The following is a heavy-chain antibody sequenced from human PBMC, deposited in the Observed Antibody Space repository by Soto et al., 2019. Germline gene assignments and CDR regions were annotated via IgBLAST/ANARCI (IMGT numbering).Heavy chain of an antibody. CDR1: GFTFINYA. D-gene: IGHD2-8*01. CDR3: AKKCLGSLKTFCSNSDCHYAFDL. Sequence: EVQLLESGGGLVQPGGSLRLSCAAPGFTFINYAMIWVRQAPGKGLEWVSTISGGGDATYYADSVKGHFTISRDNSKNPLYLQMNSLRAEDTAIYYCAKKCLGSLKTFCSNSDCHYAFDLWGQGTVVTVSS. CDR2: ISGGGDAT. J-gene: IGHJ3*01. V-gene: IGHV3-23*01.